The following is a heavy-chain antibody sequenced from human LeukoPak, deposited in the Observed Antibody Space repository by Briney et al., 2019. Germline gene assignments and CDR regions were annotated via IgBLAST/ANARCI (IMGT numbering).Heavy chain of an antibody. Sequence: ASVKVSCKASGYTFTSYDINWVRQATGQGLEWMGWMNPNSGNTGYAQKFQGRVTMTRNTSISTAYMELSSLRSEDTAVYYCARGPVYDSSGYYYDSWFDPWGQGTLVTVSS. J-gene: IGHJ5*02. V-gene: IGHV1-8*01. D-gene: IGHD3-22*01. CDR1: GYTFTSYD. CDR3: ARGPVYDSSGYYYDSWFDP. CDR2: MNPNSGNT.